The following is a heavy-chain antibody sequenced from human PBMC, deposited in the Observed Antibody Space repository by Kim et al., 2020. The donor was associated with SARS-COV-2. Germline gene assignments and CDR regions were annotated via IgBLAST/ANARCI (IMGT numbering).Heavy chain of an antibody. V-gene: IGHV3-49*04. J-gene: IGHJ6*02. Sequence: GGSLRLSCTASGFTFGDYAMSWVRQAPGKGLEWVGFIRSKAYGGTTEYAASVKGRFTISRDDSKSIAYLQMNSLKTEDTAVYYCTSITMVRWRPARVGYYYGMDVWGQGTTVTVSS. CDR1: GFTFGDYA. D-gene: IGHD3-10*01. CDR3: TSITMVRWRPARVGYYYGMDV. CDR2: IRSKAYGGTT.